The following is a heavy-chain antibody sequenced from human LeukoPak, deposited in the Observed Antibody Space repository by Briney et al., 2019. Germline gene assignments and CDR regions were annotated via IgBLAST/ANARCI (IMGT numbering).Heavy chain of an antibody. CDR1: GCSIRCGSYY. CDR3: ASGFWSGYYRLDD. D-gene: IGHD3-3*01. V-gene: IGHV4-61*02. J-gene: IGHJ6*04. Sequence: SETLSLTCTGSGCSIRCGSYYWSWIRQPGGKGLVWIGRICYSWSTNYNPSLKSRVTISVDTSKNQFSLKLSSATAADTAVYYCASGFWSGYYRLDDWGKGTTVTVSS. CDR2: ICYSWST.